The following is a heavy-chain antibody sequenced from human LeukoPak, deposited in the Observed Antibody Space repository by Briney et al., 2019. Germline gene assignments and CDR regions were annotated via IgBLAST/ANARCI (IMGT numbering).Heavy chain of an antibody. CDR3: VRDLDSLAFF. CDR1: EFSVGSNY. D-gene: IGHD1-1*01. CDR2: IYSGGST. J-gene: IGHJ4*02. Sequence: GGSLRLSCAASEFSVGSNYMTWVRQAPGKGLEWVSLIYSGGSTYYADSVKGRFTISRDNSKNTLYLQMNSLRAEDTAVYYCVRDLDSLAFFWGQGTLVTVSS. V-gene: IGHV3-66*01.